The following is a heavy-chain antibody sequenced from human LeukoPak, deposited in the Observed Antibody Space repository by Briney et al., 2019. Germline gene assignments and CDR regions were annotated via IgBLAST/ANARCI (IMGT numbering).Heavy chain of an antibody. Sequence: GGFLRLSCAASGFTFSTYAMTWVRQAPGQGLEWVSSISGSGSSTYYADSVKGRFIISRDNSKNTLFLQMNSLRPEDTAVYYCAKDWSYQGFYYYMDVWGKGTTVTISS. V-gene: IGHV3-23*01. J-gene: IGHJ6*03. CDR2: ISGSGSST. CDR3: AKDWSYQGFYYYMDV. D-gene: IGHD1-26*01. CDR1: GFTFSTYA.